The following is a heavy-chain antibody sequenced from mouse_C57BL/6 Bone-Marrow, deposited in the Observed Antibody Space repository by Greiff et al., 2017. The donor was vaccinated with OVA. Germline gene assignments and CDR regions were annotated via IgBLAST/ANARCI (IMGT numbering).Heavy chain of an antibody. CDR3: TRNYFDY. CDR1: GYTFTDYE. Sequence: QVQLKESGAELVRPGASVTLSCKASGYTFTDYEMHWVKQTPVHGLEWIGAIDPETGGTAYNQKFKGKAILTADKSSSTAYMALRSLTSEDSAVYYCTRNYFDYWGQGTTLTVSS. V-gene: IGHV1-15*01. CDR2: IDPETGGT. J-gene: IGHJ2*01.